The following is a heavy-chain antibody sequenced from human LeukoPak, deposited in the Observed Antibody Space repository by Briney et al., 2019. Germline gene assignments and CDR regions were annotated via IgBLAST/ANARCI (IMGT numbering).Heavy chain of an antibody. CDR2: KYYSGST. D-gene: IGHD5-18*01. CDR3: ARGRSYGFDFDS. CDR1: GVSINTCCYY. Sequence: SETLSLTCDVSGVSINTCCYYWTWIRQPPGKGLEWIGYKYYSGSTRYNSSLRSRLTISLDSSKNQFSLRLISVTAADTAVYYCARGRSYGFDFDSWGPGTLVIVSS. V-gene: IGHV4-61*01. J-gene: IGHJ4*02.